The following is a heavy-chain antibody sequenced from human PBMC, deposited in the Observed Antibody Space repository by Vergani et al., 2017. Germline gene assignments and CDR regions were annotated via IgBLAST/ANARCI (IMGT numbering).Heavy chain of an antibody. D-gene: IGHD2-2*01. CDR3: AKDSLAYCSSTSCSALDY. V-gene: IGHV3-30*18. CDR1: GFTFSSYS. CDR2: ISYDGSNK. J-gene: IGHJ4*02. Sequence: VQLVESGGGLVKPGGSLRLSCAASGFTFSSYSMNWVRQAPGKGLEWVAVISYDGSNKYYADSVKGRFTISRDNSKNTLYLQMNSLRAEDTAVYYCAKDSLAYCSSTSCSALDYWGQGTLVTVSS.